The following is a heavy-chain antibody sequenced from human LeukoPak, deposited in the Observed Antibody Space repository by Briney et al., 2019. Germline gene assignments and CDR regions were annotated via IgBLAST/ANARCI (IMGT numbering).Heavy chain of an antibody. CDR3: AKAREDTYYYDSSGYYFATPLDY. V-gene: IGHV3-23*01. CDR2: VTYSGGTT. CDR1: GFTISSYG. Sequence: GGSLRLSCAASGFTISSYGMSWVRQAPGMGPEWVSSVTYSGGTTYYAASVKGRSTISRDNSKNTLYLQMNSLRAEDTAVYYCAKAREDTYYYDSSGYYFATPLDYWGQGTLVTVSS. J-gene: IGHJ4*02. D-gene: IGHD3-22*01.